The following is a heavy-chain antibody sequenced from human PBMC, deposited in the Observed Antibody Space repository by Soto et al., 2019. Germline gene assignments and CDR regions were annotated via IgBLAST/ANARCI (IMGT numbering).Heavy chain of an antibody. CDR3: ARGPPLGY. CDR2: IYHSGST. CDR1: GGSISSGGYS. J-gene: IGHJ4*02. Sequence: SETLSLTCAVSGGSISSGGYSGSWIRQPPGKGLECIGYIYHSGSTYYSPSLKSRVTISVDRSKNQFSLKLSSVTAADTAVYYCARGPPLGYWGQGTLVTVSS. D-gene: IGHD3-3*01. V-gene: IGHV4-30-2*01.